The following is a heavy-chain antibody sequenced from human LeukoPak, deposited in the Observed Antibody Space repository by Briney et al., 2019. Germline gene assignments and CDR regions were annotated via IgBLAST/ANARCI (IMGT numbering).Heavy chain of an antibody. J-gene: IGHJ4*02. CDR1: GFTFNSYS. Sequence: PGGSLRLSCAASGFTFNSYSMNWVRQAPGKGLEWVSSISSSSSSIYYADSVKGRVTISRDNAKNSLYLQMNSLRAEDTAVYYCARASGAIVETATMGSYWGQGTLVTVSS. CDR2: ISSSSSSI. CDR3: ARASGAIVETATMGSY. V-gene: IGHV3-21*01. D-gene: IGHD5-18*01.